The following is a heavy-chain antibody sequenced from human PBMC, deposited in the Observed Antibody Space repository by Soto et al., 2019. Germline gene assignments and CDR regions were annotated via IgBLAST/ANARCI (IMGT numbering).Heavy chain of an antibody. D-gene: IGHD1-26*01. CDR1: GFTFSHYA. CDR2: MSYNGSNE. V-gene: IGHV3-30*18. J-gene: IGHJ4*02. Sequence: QVQLVKSGGGVFQTGRSLRLSCAASGFTFSHYAMHWVRQAPGKGLEWVALMSYNGSNEYYADSVKGRFTISRDNSKNTLYLQMNSLRAEDTAVYYCAKDGSHNFDFWGQGTLVTVSS. CDR3: AKDGSHNFDF.